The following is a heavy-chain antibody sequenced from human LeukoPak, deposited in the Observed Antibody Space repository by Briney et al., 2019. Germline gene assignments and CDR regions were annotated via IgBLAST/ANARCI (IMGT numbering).Heavy chain of an antibody. J-gene: IGHJ4*02. CDR3: ASGIAAAYYFDY. CDR1: GFTVSSNY. V-gene: IGHV3-53*01. CDR2: IYSGGST. D-gene: IGHD6-13*01. Sequence: GGSLRLSCAASGFTVSSNYMSWVRQAPGKGLEWVSVIYSGGSTYYADSVKGRFTISRGNSKNTLYLQMNSLRAEDTAVYYCASGIAAAYYFDYWGQGTLVTVSS.